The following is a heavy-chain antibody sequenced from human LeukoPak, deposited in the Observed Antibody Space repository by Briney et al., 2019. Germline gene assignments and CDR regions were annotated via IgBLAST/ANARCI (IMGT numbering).Heavy chain of an antibody. CDR3: ARMSSSQTYYMDV. V-gene: IGHV4-61*08. D-gene: IGHD6-6*01. CDR1: GGSISSGGYY. Sequence: SETLSLTCSVSGGSISSGGYYWSWIRQPPGKGLEWIGFVYHGGSTNYSPSLKSRVTISVDTSKNQFSLKLSSVTAADTAVYYCARMSSSQTYYMDVWGKGTTVTVSS. CDR2: VYHGGST. J-gene: IGHJ6*03.